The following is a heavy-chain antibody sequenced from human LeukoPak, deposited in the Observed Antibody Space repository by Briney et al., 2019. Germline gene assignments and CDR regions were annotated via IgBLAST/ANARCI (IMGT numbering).Heavy chain of an antibody. D-gene: IGHD2-21*01. J-gene: IGHJ4*02. CDR3: ARYVVASACFDS. CDR2: MNSDGTTT. CDR1: GFTLSGYW. V-gene: IGHV3-74*01. Sequence: GGSLRLSCAAYGFTLSGYWMHWVRQAPGEGLVWVSRMNSDGTTTTYTDSVRGRLTISRDNAKNTLYLQMNSLRADDTAVYYCARYVVASACFDSWGQGTLVTVSS.